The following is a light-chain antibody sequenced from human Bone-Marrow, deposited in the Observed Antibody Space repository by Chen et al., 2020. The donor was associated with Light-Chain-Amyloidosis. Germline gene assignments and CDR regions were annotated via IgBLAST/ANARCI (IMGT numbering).Light chain of an antibody. Sequence: YVLSLPPPVSVSPGHTARLTCSGDDLPKKYAYWYQQKPGQAPVLVIHRDTERPSGISERFSGSSSGTTATLTISGVQAEDEADYHCQSADSSGTYEVIFGGGTKLTVL. J-gene: IGLJ2*01. V-gene: IGLV3-25*03. CDR3: QSADSSGTYEVI. CDR1: DLPKKY. CDR2: RDT.